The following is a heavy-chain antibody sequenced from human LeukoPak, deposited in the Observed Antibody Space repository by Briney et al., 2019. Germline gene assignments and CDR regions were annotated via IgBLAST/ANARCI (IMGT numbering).Heavy chain of an antibody. CDR1: GFTFSTYD. Sequence: GGSLRLSCAASGFTFSTYDMSWVRQAPGKGLEWVACIGGSGGAIYYRDSVKGRFTISRDNSKNTLYLQMNSLRAEDTAVYYCAKVLSSGWFIDYFDYWGQGTLVTVSS. D-gene: IGHD6-19*01. CDR2: IGGSGGAI. CDR3: AKVLSSGWFIDYFDY. V-gene: IGHV3-23*01. J-gene: IGHJ4*02.